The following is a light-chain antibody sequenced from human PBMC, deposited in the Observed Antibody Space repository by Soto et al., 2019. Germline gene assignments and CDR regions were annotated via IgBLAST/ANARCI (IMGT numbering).Light chain of an antibody. CDR2: DAS. V-gene: IGKV1-33*01. J-gene: IGKJ4*01. CDR3: QQYDSLPLT. Sequence: DIQMTQSPSSLSASVGDRVTITCRASQTISNYLNWYQQKPGKAPKLLIYDASNLETGVPSRFSGSGSGTDFTFTISSLQPEDFATYYCQQYDSLPLTFGGGTKVEI. CDR1: QTISNY.